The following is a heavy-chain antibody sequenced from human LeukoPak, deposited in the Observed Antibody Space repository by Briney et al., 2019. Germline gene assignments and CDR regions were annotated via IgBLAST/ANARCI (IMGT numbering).Heavy chain of an antibody. CDR1: GYSFTSYW. CDR3: ARGSDYYDSSGYYFGYFDY. D-gene: IGHD3-22*01. V-gene: IGHV5-51*01. Sequence: GESLKISCKGSGYSFTSYWIGWVRQMPGKGLEWMGIIYSVDSDTRYSPSFQGPVTSSADKSISTAYLQWSSLKASDTAMYYCARGSDYYDSSGYYFGYFDYWGQGTLATVSS. CDR2: IYSVDSDT. J-gene: IGHJ4*02.